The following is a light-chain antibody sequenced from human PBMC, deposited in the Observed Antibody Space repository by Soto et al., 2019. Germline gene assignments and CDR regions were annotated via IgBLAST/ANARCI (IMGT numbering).Light chain of an antibody. CDR2: DDN. CDR3: GSWDSSLSAYV. Sequence: QSALTQPPSVSAAPGQKVTISCSGSSSNIGGNSVSWYQQLPGTAPKLLIYDDNKRPSGIPDRFSGSKSGTSATLGITGFQTGDEADYYCGSWDSSLSAYVFETGTKV. J-gene: IGLJ1*01. V-gene: IGLV1-51*01. CDR1: SSNIGGNS.